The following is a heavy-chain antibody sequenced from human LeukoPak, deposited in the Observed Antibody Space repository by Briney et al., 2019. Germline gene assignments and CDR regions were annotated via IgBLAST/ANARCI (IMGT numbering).Heavy chain of an antibody. J-gene: IGHJ4*02. CDR1: GGSISSYY. D-gene: IGHD6-13*01. CDR3: ASLAAAGHFDY. Sequence: SETLSLTCTISGGSISSYYWSWIRQPPGKGLEWIGYIYYSGSTNYNPSLKSRVTISVDTSKNQFSLKLSSVTAADTAVYYCASLAAAGHFDYWGQGTLVTVSS. CDR2: IYYSGST. V-gene: IGHV4-59*01.